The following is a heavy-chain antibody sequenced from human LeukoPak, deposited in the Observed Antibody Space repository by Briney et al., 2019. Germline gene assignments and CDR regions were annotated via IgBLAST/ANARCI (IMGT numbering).Heavy chain of an antibody. CDR1: GGSLSDFY. D-gene: IGHD1-14*01. V-gene: IGHV4-34*01. CDR2: VSQSEGT. J-gene: IGHJ4*02. CDR3: ATGEDRAKAHS. Sequence: SETLSLTCAVYGGSLSDFYWSWIRQPPGKGLEWIGEVSQSEGTKYNPSLKSRVTISEDTSKNQISLNLKSVTAADTAVYYCATGEDRAKAHSWGQGTLVTVSS.